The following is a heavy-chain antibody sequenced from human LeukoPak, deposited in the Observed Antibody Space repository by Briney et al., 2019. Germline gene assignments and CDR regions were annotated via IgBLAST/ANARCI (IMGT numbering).Heavy chain of an antibody. D-gene: IGHD3-10*01. CDR1: GFTFSSYW. CDR3: ARAECNNCGSGSYYNPLYYYYGMDV. V-gene: IGHV3-7*01. CDR2: IKQDGSEK. Sequence: PGGSLRLSCAASGFTFSSYWMSWVRQAPGKGLEWVANIKQDGSEKYYVDSVKGRFTISRDNAKNSLYLQMNSLRAEDTAVYYCARAECNNCGSGSYYNPLYYYYGMDVWGQGTTVTVSS. J-gene: IGHJ6*02.